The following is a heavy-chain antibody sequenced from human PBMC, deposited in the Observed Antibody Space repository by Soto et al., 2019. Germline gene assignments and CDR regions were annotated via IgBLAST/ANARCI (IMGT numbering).Heavy chain of an antibody. Sequence: GGSLRLSCAASGFTFSSYAMYWVRQAPGKGLEWVAVISYDGSNKYYADSVKGRFTISRDNSKNTLYLQMNSLRAEDTAVYYCAREGRDDGARGDYWGQGTLVTVSS. CDR3: AREGRDDGARGDY. V-gene: IGHV3-30*04. D-gene: IGHD4-17*01. CDR1: GFTFSSYA. J-gene: IGHJ4*02. CDR2: ISYDGSNK.